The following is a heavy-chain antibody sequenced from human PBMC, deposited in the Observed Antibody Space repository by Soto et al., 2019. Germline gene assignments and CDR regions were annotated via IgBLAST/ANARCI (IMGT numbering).Heavy chain of an antibody. CDR1: GFNFENFT. CDR2: ISNGGVIT. D-gene: IGHD7-27*01. V-gene: IGHV3-23*01. J-gene: IGHJ4*02. Sequence: EVRLLESGGVLVQPGGSLRLSCAASGFNFENFTMNWVRQVPGRGLEWISAISNGGVITLYADSVKGRFTISRDDFLSTLYLEMNSLTAEDTALYYCAKHLGIHNAGGLDYWGRGTLVTVSS. CDR3: AKHLGIHNAGGLDY.